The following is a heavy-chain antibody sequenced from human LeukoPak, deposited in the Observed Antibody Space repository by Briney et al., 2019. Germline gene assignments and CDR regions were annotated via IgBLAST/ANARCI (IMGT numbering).Heavy chain of an antibody. Sequence: EASVRVSFKASGYSFTNYYMHWVRQAPGQGLEWMGMINPSGGSTTYAQKFQGRVTMTRDMSTSTVYMELSSLTSEDTAVYYCARTRGYYFDYWGQGTLVTVSS. CDR1: GYSFTNYY. J-gene: IGHJ4*02. CDR3: ARTRGYYFDY. CDR2: INPSGGST. V-gene: IGHV1-46*01.